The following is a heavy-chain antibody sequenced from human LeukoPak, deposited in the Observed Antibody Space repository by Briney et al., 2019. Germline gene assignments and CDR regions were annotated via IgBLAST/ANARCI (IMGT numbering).Heavy chain of an antibody. CDR1: GGSISSYY. D-gene: IGHD6-13*01. V-gene: IGHV4-59*08. Sequence: SETLSLTCTVSGGSISSYYWSWIRQPPGKGLEWIGYIYYSGSTNYNPSLKSRVTISVDTSKNLFSLKLSSVTAADTAVYYCARLVAAGRKPFDPWGQGTLVTVSS. CDR3: ARLVAAGRKPFDP. CDR2: IYYSGST. J-gene: IGHJ5*02.